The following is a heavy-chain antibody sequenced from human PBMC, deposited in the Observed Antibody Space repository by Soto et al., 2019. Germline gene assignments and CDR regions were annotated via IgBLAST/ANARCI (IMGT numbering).Heavy chain of an antibody. CDR1: GFTFSSYA. V-gene: IGHV3-23*01. CDR3: AKDLSHTEGGLRLGELSLYRGGAFDI. CDR2: ISGSGGST. Sequence: GGSLRLSCAASGFTFSSYAMSWVRQAPGKGLEWVSAISGSGGSTYYADSVKGRFTISRDNSKNTLYLQMNSLRAEDTAVYYCAKDLSHTEGGLRLGELSLYRGGAFDIWGQGTMVTVSS. J-gene: IGHJ3*02. D-gene: IGHD3-16*02.